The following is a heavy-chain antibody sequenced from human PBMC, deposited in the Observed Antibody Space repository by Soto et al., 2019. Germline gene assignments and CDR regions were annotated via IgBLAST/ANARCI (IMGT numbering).Heavy chain of an antibody. CDR1: GGSISSYY. J-gene: IGHJ6*02. D-gene: IGHD3-3*01. CDR2: IYYSGST. V-gene: IGHV4-59*01. Sequence: SETLSLTCTVSGGSISSYYWSWIRQPPGKGLEWIGYIYYSGSTNYNPSLKSRVTISVDTSKNLFSLKLSSVTAADTAVYYCARDRRYDFWSGSGGMDVWGQGTTVTVSS. CDR3: ARDRRYDFWSGSGGMDV.